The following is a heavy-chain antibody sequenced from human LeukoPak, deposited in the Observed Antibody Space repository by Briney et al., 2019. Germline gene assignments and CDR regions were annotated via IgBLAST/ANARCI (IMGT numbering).Heavy chain of an antibody. Sequence: GGSLRLSCAASGFTFSDYYMSWIRQAPGKGLEWVSYISSSGSTIYYADSVKGRFTISRDNAKNSLYLQMNSLRAEDTAVYYCARGIATVVTPSWFDPWGQGTLVTVSS. D-gene: IGHD4-23*01. J-gene: IGHJ5*02. CDR2: ISSSGSTI. CDR3: ARGIATVVTPSWFDP. CDR1: GFTFSDYY. V-gene: IGHV3-11*01.